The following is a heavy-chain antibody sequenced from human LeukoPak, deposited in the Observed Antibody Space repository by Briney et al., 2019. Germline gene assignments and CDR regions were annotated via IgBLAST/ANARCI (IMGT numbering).Heavy chain of an antibody. V-gene: IGHV3-9*01. D-gene: IGHD3-16*01. CDR2: ISWSGTTT. J-gene: IGHJ6*02. CDR3: AKDESTGGFAPGYFYGMGV. CDR1: GFRFDDYG. Sequence: GGSLRLSCVVSGFRFDDYGMHWVRQAPGKGLEGVSGISWSGTTTGYADSVKGRFTISRDSAKNSLYLQMDSLRVEDTALYYCAKDESTGGFAPGYFYGMGVWGQGTTVTVSS.